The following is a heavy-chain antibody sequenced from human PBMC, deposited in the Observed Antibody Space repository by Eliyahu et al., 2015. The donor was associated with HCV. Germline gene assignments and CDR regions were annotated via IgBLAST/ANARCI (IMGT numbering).Heavy chain of an antibody. V-gene: IGHV3-7*03. CDR3: ARHHDGWEGFDC. CDR2: IKQDGSDK. CDR1: GFTFSSHW. D-gene: IGHD1-26*01. Sequence: EVQLVESGGGLVQPGGSLRLCCAASGFTFSSHWMSWVRQAPGKGLEWVAIIKQDGSDKHYVDSVKGRFTISRDNAENSLCLQMNSLRAEDTALYYCARHHDGWEGFDCWGQGTLVTVSS. J-gene: IGHJ4*02.